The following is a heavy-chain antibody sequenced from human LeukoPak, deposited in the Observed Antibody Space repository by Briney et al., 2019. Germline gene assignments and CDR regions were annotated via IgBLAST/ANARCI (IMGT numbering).Heavy chain of an antibody. CDR3: ARPQVGATDAFDI. V-gene: IGHV1-2*02. D-gene: IGHD1-26*01. Sequence: ASVKVSCKASGYTFTGYYMHWVRQAPGQGLEWMGWINPNSGGTNCAQKFQGRVTMTRDTSISTAYMELSRLRSDDTAVYYCARPQVGATDAFDIWGQGTMVTVSS. CDR2: INPNSGGT. CDR1: GYTFTGYY. J-gene: IGHJ3*02.